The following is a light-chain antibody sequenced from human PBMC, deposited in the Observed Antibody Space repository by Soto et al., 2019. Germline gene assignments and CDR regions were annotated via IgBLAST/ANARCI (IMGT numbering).Light chain of an antibody. V-gene: IGLV2-8*01. CDR1: SSDVGGYDY. CDR2: EVS. Sequence: QSALTHPPSASGSPGQSVTMSCSGTSSDVGGYDYVSWYQQHPGKAPKLMIYEVSKRPSGVPDRFFGSKSGNTASLTVSGLQAEDEADYYCSSYAGSSNFVVFGGGTKVTVL. CDR3: SSYAGSSNFVV. J-gene: IGLJ2*01.